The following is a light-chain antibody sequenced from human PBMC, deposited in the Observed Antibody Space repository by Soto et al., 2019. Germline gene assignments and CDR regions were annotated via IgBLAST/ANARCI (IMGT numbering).Light chain of an antibody. V-gene: IGKV3-20*01. CDR3: QQYGSLIT. J-gene: IGKJ5*01. CDR2: SAS. CDR1: QNLGTLY. Sequence: EIVLTQSPGTLSLSPGERGTLSCRASQNLGTLYLAWFQQKSGQAPRLLIYSASRRATGIPDRFSGSGSGTDFTLTISRLEPEDFAVYYCQQYGSLITFGQGTLLE.